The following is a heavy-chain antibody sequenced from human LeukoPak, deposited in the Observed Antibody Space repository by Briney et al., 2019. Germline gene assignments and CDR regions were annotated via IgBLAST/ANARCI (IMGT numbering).Heavy chain of an antibody. CDR2: IWYDGSNK. V-gene: IGHV3-33*03. J-gene: IGHJ4*02. CDR1: GFTFSSHG. Sequence: PGGSLRLSCAASGFTFSSHGMHWVRQAPGKGLEWVAVIWYDGSNKYYADSVKGRLTISRDTAKSSLYLQMNSLRAEDTAVYYCARLRAGDYFDYWGQGTLVTVSS. D-gene: IGHD6-19*01. CDR3: ARLRAGDYFDY.